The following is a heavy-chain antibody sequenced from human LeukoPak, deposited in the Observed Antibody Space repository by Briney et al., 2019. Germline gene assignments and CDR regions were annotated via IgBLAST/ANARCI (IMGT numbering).Heavy chain of an antibody. D-gene: IGHD3-22*01. J-gene: IGHJ4*02. CDR3: ARADSVDYYDSSGYPDY. Sequence: ASVKVSCKASGGTFSSYAISWVRRAPGQGLEWMGRIIPILGIANYAQKFQGRVTITADKSTSTAYMELSSLRSEDTAVYYCARADSVDYYDSSGYPDYWGQGTLVTVSS. CDR2: IIPILGIA. V-gene: IGHV1-69*04. CDR1: GGTFSSYA.